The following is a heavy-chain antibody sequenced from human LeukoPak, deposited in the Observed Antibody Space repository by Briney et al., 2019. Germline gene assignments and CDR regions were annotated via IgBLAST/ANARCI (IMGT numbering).Heavy chain of an antibody. CDR3: ARCDDFWSAYDY. D-gene: IGHD3-3*01. CDR2: IIPIFGTA. J-gene: IGHJ4*02. Sequence: VASVKVSCKASGGTFSSYAISWVRQAPGQGLEWMGGIIPIFGTANYAQKFQGRVTITADESTSTAYMELSSLRSEDTAVYCCARCDDFWSAYDYWGQGTLVTVSS. V-gene: IGHV1-69*13. CDR1: GGTFSSYA.